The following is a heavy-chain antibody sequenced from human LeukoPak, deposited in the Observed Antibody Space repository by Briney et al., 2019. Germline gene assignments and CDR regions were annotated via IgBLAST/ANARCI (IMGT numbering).Heavy chain of an antibody. V-gene: IGHV3-48*03. CDR1: GFTFSSYE. CDR3: ARDGLYSGSAVFDY. J-gene: IGHJ4*02. D-gene: IGHD1-26*01. CDR2: ISSSGSTI. Sequence: GGSLRLSCAASGFTFSSYEMNWVRQAPGKGLEWVSYISSSGSTIYYADSVKGRFTISRDNAKNSLYLQMNSLRAEDTAVYYCARDGLYSGSAVFDYWGQGTLVTVSS.